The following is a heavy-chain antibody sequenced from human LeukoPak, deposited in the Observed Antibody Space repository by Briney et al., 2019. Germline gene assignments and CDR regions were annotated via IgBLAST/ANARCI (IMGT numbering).Heavy chain of an antibody. CDR3: ARELGRAFDI. Sequence: PSETLSLTCTVSGGSISSYYWSWIRQPPGKGLEWIGYIYYSGSTNYNPSLKSRVTISVDTSKNQFSLKLKSVVAADTAVYYCARELGRAFDIWGQGKLVTVSS. CDR2: IYYSGST. V-gene: IGHV4-59*01. J-gene: IGHJ3*02. CDR1: GGSISSYY.